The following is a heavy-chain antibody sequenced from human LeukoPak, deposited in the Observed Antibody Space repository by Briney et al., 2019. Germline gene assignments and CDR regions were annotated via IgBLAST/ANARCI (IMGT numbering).Heavy chain of an antibody. Sequence: GGSLRLSCAASGFTFDDYAMHWVRQAPGKGLEWVSGISWNSGSIGYADSVKGRFTISRDNAKSSLYLQMNSLRAEDTALYYCAKDNYYGSGLGGYGMDVWGQGTTVTVSS. V-gene: IGHV3-9*01. CDR2: ISWNSGSI. J-gene: IGHJ6*02. CDR1: GFTFDDYA. CDR3: AKDNYYGSGLGGYGMDV. D-gene: IGHD3-10*01.